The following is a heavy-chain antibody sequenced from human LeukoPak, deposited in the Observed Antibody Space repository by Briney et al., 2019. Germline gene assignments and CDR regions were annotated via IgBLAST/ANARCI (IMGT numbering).Heavy chain of an antibody. CDR2: IYYSGST. CDR3: ARGLHAYQLLIPFDI. CDR1: GGSISRGDYY. Sequence: SQTLSLTCTVSGGSISRGDYYWSWIRQPPGKVLEWIGYIYYSGSTYYNPSLKSRVTISVDTSKNQFSLKLSSVTAADTAVYYCARGLHAYQLLIPFDIWGQGTMVTVSS. D-gene: IGHD2-2*01. V-gene: IGHV4-30-4*01. J-gene: IGHJ3*02.